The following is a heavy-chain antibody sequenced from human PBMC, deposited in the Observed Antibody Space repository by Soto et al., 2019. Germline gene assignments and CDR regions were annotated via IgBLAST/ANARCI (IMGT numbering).Heavy chain of an antibody. CDR1: GFTFSSYA. J-gene: IGHJ6*02. V-gene: IGHV3-30-3*01. CDR2: ISYDGSNK. D-gene: IGHD1-26*01. Sequence: GGSLRLSCAASGFTFSSYAMHWVRQAPGKGLEWVAVISYDGSNKYYADSVKGRFTISRDNSKNTLYLQMNSLRAEDTAVYYCARVVGATRRGKAYYYYGMDVWGQGTTVTVSS. CDR3: ARVVGATRRGKAYYYYGMDV.